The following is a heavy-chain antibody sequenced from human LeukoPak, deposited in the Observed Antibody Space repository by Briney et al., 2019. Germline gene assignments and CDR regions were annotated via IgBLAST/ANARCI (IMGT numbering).Heavy chain of an antibody. CDR1: GGSFNGDY. CDR2: ISHSGNT. J-gene: IGHJ6*03. CDR3: ARCLIVTVAARGYRCYMDV. V-gene: IGHV4-34*01. Sequence: PSETLSLSCGVYGGSFNGDYWSWIRQLPGKGLEWIGEISHSGNTNYNPSLKSRVTMSVGMSTKQLSLRLNSVTAADTAVYYCARCLIVTVAARGYRCYMDVWGNGTTVAVSS. D-gene: IGHD2-21*02.